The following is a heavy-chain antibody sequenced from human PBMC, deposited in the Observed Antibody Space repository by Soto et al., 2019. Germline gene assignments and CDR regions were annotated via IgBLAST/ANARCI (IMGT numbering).Heavy chain of an antibody. J-gene: IGHJ4*02. CDR1: GGSVNSTYYN. CDR3: GRMVIAATQHRDVVF. Sequence: SETLSLTCTVSGGSVNSTYYNWGWIRQPPGKGLEWIGSIYNSASTYYNPSLKSRVTISVETSRNQFSLNLNSVTAADTAMYYCGRMVIAATQHRDVVFWGQATVVSVYS. V-gene: IGHV4-39*01. D-gene: IGHD2-15*01. CDR2: IYNSAST.